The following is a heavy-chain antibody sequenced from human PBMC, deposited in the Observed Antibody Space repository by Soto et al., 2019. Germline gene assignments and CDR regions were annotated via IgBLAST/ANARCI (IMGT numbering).Heavy chain of an antibody. CDR2: IYHSGST. Sequence: SETLSLTCAVSGCSISSSNWWSWVRQPPGKGLEWIGEIYHSGSTNYNPSLKSRVTISVDKSKNQFSLKLSSVTAADTAVYYCASRPAQYYYDSSGSDYAFDIWGQGTMVTVSS. CDR1: GCSISSSNW. D-gene: IGHD3-22*01. CDR3: ASRPAQYYYDSSGSDYAFDI. J-gene: IGHJ3*02. V-gene: IGHV4-4*02.